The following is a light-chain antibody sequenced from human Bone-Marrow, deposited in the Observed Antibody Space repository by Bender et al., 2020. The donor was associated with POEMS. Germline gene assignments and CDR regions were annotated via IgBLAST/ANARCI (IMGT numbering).Light chain of an antibody. CDR1: SSKFGSYP. CDR3: ATWEDSLNGWV. CDR2: NNS. V-gene: IGLV1-44*01. J-gene: IGLJ3*02. Sequence: QSVLTQPPSASGTPGQRVTISCAGSSSKFGSYPVNWYQQLPGAAPKLAIFNNSQRPSGVPDRFSGSNSVTSATLAISGRRSDDEAEFDCATWEDSLNGWVFGGGTKLTVL.